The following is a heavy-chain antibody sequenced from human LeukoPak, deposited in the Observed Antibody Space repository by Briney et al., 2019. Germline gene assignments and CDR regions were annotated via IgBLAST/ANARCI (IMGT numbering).Heavy chain of an antibody. CDR1: GFTFSSYS. V-gene: IGHV3-48*01. CDR2: ISSSSSTI. CDR3: ARGDATPAHYFYYFYMDV. J-gene: IGHJ6*03. Sequence: GGSLRLSCAASGFTFSSYSMLWVRQAPGKGLEWVSYISSSSSTIYYADSVKGRFTISRDNAKNSLYLQMNSLRAEDTAVYYCARGDATPAHYFYYFYMDVWGKGTTVTVSS.